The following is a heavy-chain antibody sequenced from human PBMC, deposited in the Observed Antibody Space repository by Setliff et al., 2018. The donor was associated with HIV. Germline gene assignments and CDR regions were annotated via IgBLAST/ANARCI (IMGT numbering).Heavy chain of an antibody. CDR1: GGTFSSYG. CDR2: IIPIFGTA. Sequence: SVKVSCKASGGTFSSYGISWVRQAPGQGLEWMGGIIPIFGTANYAQKFQGRVTITADESTSTAYMELSTLRSEDTAVYYCARALGDFWGWELLDGHYYMDVWGKGTTVTVSS. CDR3: ARALGDFWGWELLDGHYYMDV. V-gene: IGHV1-69*13. J-gene: IGHJ6*03. D-gene: IGHD1-26*01.